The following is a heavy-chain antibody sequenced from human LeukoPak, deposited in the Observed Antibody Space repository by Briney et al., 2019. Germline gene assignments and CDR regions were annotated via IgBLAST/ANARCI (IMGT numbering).Heavy chain of an antibody. D-gene: IGHD3-10*01. V-gene: IGHV1-2*02. CDR1: GYTFTGYY. J-gene: IGHJ4*02. CDR2: INPNSGGT. CDR3: ASDSVLGGSGSYYAAPGRRGDY. Sequence: ASVKVSCKASGYTFTGYYMHWVRQAPGQGLEWMGWINPNSGGTNYAQKFQGRDTMTRDTSISTAYMELSRLRSDDTAVYYCASDSVLGGSGSYYAAPGRRGDYWGQGTLVTVSS.